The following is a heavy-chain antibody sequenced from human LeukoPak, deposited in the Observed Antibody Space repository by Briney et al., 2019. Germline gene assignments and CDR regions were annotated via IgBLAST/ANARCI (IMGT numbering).Heavy chain of an antibody. V-gene: IGHV4-34*01. D-gene: IGHD1-26*01. J-gene: IGHJ3*02. CDR1: GGSFSGYY. CDR3: ARGVVGATLDAFDI. Sequence: PSETLSLTCAVYGGSFSGYYWSWIRQPPGKGLEWIGSIYYSGSTYYNPSLKSRVTISVDTSKNQFSLKLSSVTAADTAVYYCARGVVGATLDAFDIWGQGTMVTVSS. CDR2: IYYSGST.